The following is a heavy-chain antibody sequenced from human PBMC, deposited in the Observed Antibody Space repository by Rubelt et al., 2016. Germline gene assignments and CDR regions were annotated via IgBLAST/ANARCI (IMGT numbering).Heavy chain of an antibody. V-gene: IGHV4-39*07. J-gene: IGHJ4*02. D-gene: IGHD1-7*01. CDR2: IYYLGST. CDR3: ARVRGNWIYPSFFDY. CDR1: GGSISSSSYY. Sequence: QLQLQESGPGLVKPSETLSLTCTVSGGSISSSSYYWGWIRQPPGKGLEWIGSIYYLGSTYYNPSLTSRVTISVNSTKNQFSRKLGVVTAADTAADYCARVRGNWIYPSFFDYWGQGTLVTVS.